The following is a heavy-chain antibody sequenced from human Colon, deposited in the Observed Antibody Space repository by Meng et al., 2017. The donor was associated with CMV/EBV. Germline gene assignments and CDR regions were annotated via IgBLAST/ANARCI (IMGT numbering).Heavy chain of an antibody. D-gene: IGHD2-15*01. J-gene: IGHJ4*02. CDR3: AREYPVRGGHCSGGSCYRYYLDY. Sequence: NYMGWVRQAPGKGLEWVAVIHGDGSTDYADSVKGRFTLSRDNSKNTIYLQVNNLRTEDTAVYHCAREYPVRGGHCSGGSCYRYYLDYWGQGTLVTVSS. CDR2: IHGDGST. V-gene: IGHV3-53*05. CDR1: NY.